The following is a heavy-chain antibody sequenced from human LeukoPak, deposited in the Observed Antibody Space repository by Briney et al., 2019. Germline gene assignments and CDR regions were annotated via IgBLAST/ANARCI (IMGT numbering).Heavy chain of an antibody. Sequence: SETLSLTCTVSGGSISDSPYYWGWIRQPPGKGLEWIGYIYYSGGTNYNPSLKSRVTISRNTSKNQFSLKLTSVTAADTAVYYCARQTHYTPAFDYWGQGTLVTVSS. D-gene: IGHD2-15*01. J-gene: IGHJ4*02. V-gene: IGHV4-61*05. CDR2: IYYSGGT. CDR3: ARQTHYTPAFDY. CDR1: GGSISDSPYY.